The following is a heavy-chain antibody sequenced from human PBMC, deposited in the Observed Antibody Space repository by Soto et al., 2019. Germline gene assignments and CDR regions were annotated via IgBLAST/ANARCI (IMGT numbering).Heavy chain of an antibody. Sequence: QVQLVQSGAEVKKPGASVRVSCKASGYTFTTYDIHWVRQAHGLGLEWMGIITPGGGITSYAQKFKGRITMTRDTSTSTVYRELSSLRSEDTAMYYCAKVLSELVPRYFDTWGQGTLVTVSS. D-gene: IGHD6-13*01. J-gene: IGHJ4*02. CDR1: GYTFTTYD. CDR2: ITPGGGIT. CDR3: AKVLSELVPRYFDT. V-gene: IGHV1-46*01.